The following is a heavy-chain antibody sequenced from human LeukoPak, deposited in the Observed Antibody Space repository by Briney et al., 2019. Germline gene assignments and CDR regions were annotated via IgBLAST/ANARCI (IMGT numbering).Heavy chain of an antibody. CDR1: GFTFGDYA. J-gene: IGHJ4*02. V-gene: IGHV3-43*01. Sequence: GGSLRLSCVASGFTFGDYAMHWVRQAPGKGLEWVSLISSEVDSTKYGDSVKGRFTMSRDNSKNSVYLQMNSLRTEDTALYYCAKADCSSSSCYTVDFWGQGTLVTVSA. CDR3: AKADCSSSSCYTVDF. D-gene: IGHD2-2*02. CDR2: ISSEVDST.